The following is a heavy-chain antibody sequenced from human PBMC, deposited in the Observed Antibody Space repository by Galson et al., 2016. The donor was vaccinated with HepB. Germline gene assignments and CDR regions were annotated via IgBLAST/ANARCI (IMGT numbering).Heavy chain of an antibody. D-gene: IGHD4-17*01. Sequence: TLSLTCAVSSGSISSGGYSWTWIRQPPGKCLEWIGNTYHSGTTDYNPALKSRVTITIDRSKNQFSLKLRSVTAADTAVYYCAREVYGDYKADYWGLGTLVTVSS. CDR1: SGSISSGGYS. V-gene: IGHV4-30-2*01. CDR3: AREVYGDYKADY. J-gene: IGHJ4*02. CDR2: TYHSGTT.